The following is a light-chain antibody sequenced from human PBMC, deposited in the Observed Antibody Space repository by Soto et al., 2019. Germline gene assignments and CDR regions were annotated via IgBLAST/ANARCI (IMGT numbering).Light chain of an antibody. J-gene: IGLJ1*01. CDR1: TGAVTSDNY. CDR2: STS. Sequence: QAVVTQEPSLTVSPGGTVTLTCPSSTGAVTSDNYPNWFQLKPGQAPKSVIYSTSNKHSWTPARFSGSLLGGKAALTLSGVQPEDEAEYYCLLYYGGVYVFGSGTKVTV. V-gene: IGLV7-43*01. CDR3: LLYYGGVYV.